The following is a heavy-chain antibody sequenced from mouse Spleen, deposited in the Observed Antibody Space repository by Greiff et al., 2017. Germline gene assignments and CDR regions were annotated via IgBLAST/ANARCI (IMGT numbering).Heavy chain of an antibody. D-gene: IGHD2-14*01. CDR2: IDPNSGGT. CDR3: ARGEVRRYYYAMDY. CDR1: GYTFTSYW. V-gene: IGHV1-72*01. J-gene: IGHJ4*01. Sequence: QVQLQQPGAELVKPGASVKLSCRASGYTFTSYWMHWVKQRPGRGLEWIGRIDPNSGGTKYNEKFKSKATLTVDKPSSTAYMQLSSLTSEDSAVYYCARGEVRRYYYAMDYWGQGTSVTVSS.